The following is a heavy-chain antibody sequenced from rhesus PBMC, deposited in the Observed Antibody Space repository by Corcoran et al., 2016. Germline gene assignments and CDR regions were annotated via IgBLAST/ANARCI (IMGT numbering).Heavy chain of an antibody. J-gene: IGHJ4*01. CDR1: GFTFSSYG. CDR3: SKKGPDYSGSWMTFDY. V-gene: IGHV3S5*01. D-gene: IGHD6-25*01. Sequence: EVQLVETGGGLVQPGGSLRLSCAASGFTFSSYGMSWGCQAPGKGLGVVSGISYTGGNPTYRNSLKGRFPNSRYNSKNTLSLQMNSLRAEDTAVYYCSKKGPDYSGSWMTFDYWGQGVLVTVSS. CDR2: ISYTGGNP.